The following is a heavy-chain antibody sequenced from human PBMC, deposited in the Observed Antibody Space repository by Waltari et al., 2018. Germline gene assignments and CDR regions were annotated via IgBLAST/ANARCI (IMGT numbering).Heavy chain of an antibody. D-gene: IGHD2-21*01. Sequence: QVQLVESGGGVVQPGRSLRLSCAASGFTFSSYGMHWVRQAPGKGLEWVAVIWYDGSNKDYADSVKGRFTISRDNSKNTLYLQMNSLRAEDTAMYYCARGGLAVNDAFDIWGQGTMVTVSS. CDR1: GFTFSSYG. CDR2: IWYDGSNK. V-gene: IGHV3-33*08. CDR3: ARGGLAVNDAFDI. J-gene: IGHJ3*02.